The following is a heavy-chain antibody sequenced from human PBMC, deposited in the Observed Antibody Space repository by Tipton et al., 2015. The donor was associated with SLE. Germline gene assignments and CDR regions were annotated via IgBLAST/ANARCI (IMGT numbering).Heavy chain of an antibody. V-gene: IGHV3-30*18. CDR2: ISYDGNDK. Sequence: SLRFSCAASGFTLNNHGMHWVRQAPGKGLEWVAMISYDGNDKYYADSLKGRFTISRDNFANTLHLRMNSLRPEDTAVYYCAKERDGGYSHNGMDGWGQGTTVTVSS. J-gene: IGHJ6*02. CDR1: GFTLNNHG. CDR3: AKERDGGYSHNGMDG. D-gene: IGHD4-17*01.